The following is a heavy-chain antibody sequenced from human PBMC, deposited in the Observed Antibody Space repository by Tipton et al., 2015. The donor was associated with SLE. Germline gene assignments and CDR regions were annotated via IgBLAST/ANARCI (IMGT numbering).Heavy chain of an antibody. V-gene: IGHV4-38-2*01. CDR1: GYSISSGYY. Sequence: TLSLTCAVSGYSISSGYYWGWIRQPPGKGLEWIGSIYHSGSTYYNPPLQSLVTISLDTSKSHFSLKLTSVTAADTAVYFCARMEGMITYGGIAGLWGQGTVVTVST. CDR2: IYHSGST. CDR3: ARMEGMITYGGIAGL. J-gene: IGHJ4*02. D-gene: IGHD3-16*01.